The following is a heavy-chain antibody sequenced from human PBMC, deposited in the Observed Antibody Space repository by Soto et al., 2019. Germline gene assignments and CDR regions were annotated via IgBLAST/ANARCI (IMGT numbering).Heavy chain of an antibody. V-gene: IGHV2-70*17. J-gene: IGHJ6*02. Sequence: SGPTLVNPTQTLTLTCTFSGFSLSTSGMCVSWIRQPPGKALEWLARIDWDDEKFYSTSLKTRLTISKDTSKNQVVLTMTNMDPVDTATYYCARIHLRHDYFYGMDGWGQGITVTVSS. D-gene: IGHD3-10*01. CDR3: ARIHLRHDYFYGMDG. CDR2: IDWDDEK. CDR1: GFSLSTSGMC.